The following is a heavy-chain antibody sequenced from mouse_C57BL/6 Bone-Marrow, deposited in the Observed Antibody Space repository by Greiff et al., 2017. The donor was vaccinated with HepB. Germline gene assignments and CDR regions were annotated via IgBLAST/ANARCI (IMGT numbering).Heavy chain of an antibody. CDR2: IDPSDSET. D-gene: IGHD1-1*01. J-gene: IGHJ2*01. Sequence: VQLQHPGAELVRPGSSVKLSCKASGYTFTSYWMHWVKQRPIQGLEWIGNIDPSDSETHYNQKFKDKATLTVDKSSSTAYMQLSSLTSEDSAVYYCARDYYGSRGYWGQGTTLTVSS. V-gene: IGHV1-52*01. CDR1: GYTFTSYW. CDR3: ARDYYGSRGY.